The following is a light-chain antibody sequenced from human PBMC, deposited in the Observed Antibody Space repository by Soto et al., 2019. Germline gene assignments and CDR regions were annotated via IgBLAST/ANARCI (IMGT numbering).Light chain of an antibody. Sequence: EIVLTQSPATLSLSPGERATLSCRASQSVSSYLAWYQQKPGQAPRLLIYDASNRATGIPARFSGSGSGTDFTLTISSLEPEDFAVYYCQQRSDSALSITFGQGTRLEI. CDR2: DAS. J-gene: IGKJ5*01. CDR1: QSVSSY. CDR3: QQRSDSALSIT. V-gene: IGKV3-11*01.